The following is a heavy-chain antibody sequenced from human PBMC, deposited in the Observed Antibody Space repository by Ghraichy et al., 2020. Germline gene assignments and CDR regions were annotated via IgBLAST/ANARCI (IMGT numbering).Heavy chain of an antibody. J-gene: IGHJ4*01. V-gene: IGHV3-30*04. CDR2: MSSNGKDQ. Sequence: GGSLRLSCAASGFTFSSYPMHWVRQAPGKGLEWVATMSSNGKDQFYADSVKGRFTISRDISTNTVYLQMNRLRTEDMALYYCAREGEYYYDSRGSFDSWGQGTLVTVSS. D-gene: IGHD3-22*01. CDR1: GFTFSSYP. CDR3: AREGEYYYDSRGSFDS.